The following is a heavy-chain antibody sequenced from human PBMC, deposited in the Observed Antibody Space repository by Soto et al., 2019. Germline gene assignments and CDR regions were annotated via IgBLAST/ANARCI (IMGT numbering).Heavy chain of an antibody. CDR3: ARVYHNWFDP. Sequence: SETLSLTCTVSGGSISSYYWSWIRQPPGKGLEWIGYIYYSGSTNYNPSLKSRVTISVDTSKNQFSLKLSSVAAADTAVYYCARVYHNWFDPWGQGTRVTVSS. J-gene: IGHJ5*02. CDR2: IYYSGST. CDR1: GGSISSYY. D-gene: IGHD2-2*01. V-gene: IGHV4-59*01.